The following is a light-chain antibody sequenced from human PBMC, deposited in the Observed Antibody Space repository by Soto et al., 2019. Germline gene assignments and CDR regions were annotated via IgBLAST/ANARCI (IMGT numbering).Light chain of an antibody. Sequence: EIVLTQSPGTLSLSPGERATLSCRASQSVSSSYLAWYQQKPGQAPRLLIYGASSRATGIPDRFSGSGSGTDFTFTISRLEPEDFAVYYSQQYGRSVTFGQGTRLEIK. CDR1: QSVSSSY. V-gene: IGKV3-20*01. CDR2: GAS. J-gene: IGKJ5*01. CDR3: QQYGRSVT.